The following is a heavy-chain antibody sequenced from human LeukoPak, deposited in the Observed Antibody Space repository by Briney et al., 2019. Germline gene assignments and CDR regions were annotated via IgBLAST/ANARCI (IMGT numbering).Heavy chain of an antibody. D-gene: IGHD6-25*01. J-gene: IGHJ4*02. CDR1: RFTFRNAW. CDR3: TPQRGESDY. CDR2: IKSKTNSGTV. Sequence: PGGSLRLSCAASRFTFRNAWMSWVRQAPGKGLEWLGRIKSKTNSGTVDYAAPVKGRFSISRDDSQNTVFLQMNSLQTEDTALYYCTPQRGESDYWGQGTLVTVSS. V-gene: IGHV3-15*01.